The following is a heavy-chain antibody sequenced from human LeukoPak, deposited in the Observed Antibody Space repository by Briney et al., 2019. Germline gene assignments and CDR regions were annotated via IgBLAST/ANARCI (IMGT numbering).Heavy chain of an antibody. CDR1: GFTFSDYY. J-gene: IGHJ6*03. V-gene: IGHV3-11*01. CDR2: ISSSGSTI. D-gene: IGHD2-2*01. Sequence: PGGSLRLSCAASGFTFSDYYMSWIRQAPGKGLEWVSYISSSGSTIYYADSVKGRFTISRDNAKNSLYLQMNSLRAEDTAVYYCARDREMQRYCSSTSCYGYYYYYYMDVWGKGTTVTVSS. CDR3: ARDREMQRYCSSTSCYGYYYYYYMDV.